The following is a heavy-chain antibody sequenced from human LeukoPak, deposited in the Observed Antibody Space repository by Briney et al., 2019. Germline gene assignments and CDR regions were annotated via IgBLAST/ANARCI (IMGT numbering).Heavy chain of an antibody. J-gene: IGHJ5*02. CDR1: GGSFSGYY. CDR2: INHSGST. V-gene: IGHV4-34*01. D-gene: IGHD3-3*01. Sequence: PSETLSLTCAVYGGSFSGYYWSWIRQPPGKGLEWIGEINHSGSTNYNPSLKSRVTISVDTSKNQFSLKLSSVTAADTAVYYCARKRITIFGVVTTPSGWFDPWGQGTLVTVSS. CDR3: ARKRITIFGVVTTPSGWFDP.